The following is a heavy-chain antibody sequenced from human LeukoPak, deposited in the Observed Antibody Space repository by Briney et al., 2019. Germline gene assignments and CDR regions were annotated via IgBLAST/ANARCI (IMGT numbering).Heavy chain of an antibody. J-gene: IGHJ4*02. V-gene: IGHV3-33*01. CDR1: GFTFSSYG. CDR2: IRYDGSNK. Sequence: GRSLRLSCAASGFTFSSYGMHWVRQAPGKGLEWVAVIRYDGSNKYYADSVKGRFTISRDNSKNTLYLQMNSLRAEDTAVYYCARGRYSGYDSSLWLDYWGQGTLVTVSS. CDR3: ARGRYSGYDSSLWLDY. D-gene: IGHD5-12*01.